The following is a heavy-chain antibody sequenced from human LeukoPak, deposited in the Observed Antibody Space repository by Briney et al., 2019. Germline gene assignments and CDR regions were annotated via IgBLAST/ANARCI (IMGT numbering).Heavy chain of an antibody. Sequence: GASVKVSCKASGYTFTSYDINWVRQATGQGLGWMGWMNPNSGNTGYAQKFQGRVTITRNTSISTAYMELSSLRSEDTAVYYCARATTPSITIFGVSTYYYYYMDVWGKGTTVTVSS. J-gene: IGHJ6*03. CDR1: GYTFTSYD. CDR3: ARATTPSITIFGVSTYYYYYMDV. CDR2: MNPNSGNT. V-gene: IGHV1-8*03. D-gene: IGHD3-3*01.